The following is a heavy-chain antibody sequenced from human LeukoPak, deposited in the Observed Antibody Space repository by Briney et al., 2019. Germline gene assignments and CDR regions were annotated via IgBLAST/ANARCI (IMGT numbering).Heavy chain of an antibody. J-gene: IGHJ4*02. CDR2: IGSDGSKK. V-gene: IGHV3-30*04. D-gene: IGHD5/OR15-5a*01. CDR3: ARQMTSTRLFDS. CDR1: GFIFSAHP. Sequence: PGRSLRLSCVASGFIFSAHPLHWVRQSPDKGLEWLALIGSDGSKKYYADSVRGRFTVSRENSNNTLFLQMNTLRADDTAVYFCARQMTSTRLFDSWGQGTLVTVSS.